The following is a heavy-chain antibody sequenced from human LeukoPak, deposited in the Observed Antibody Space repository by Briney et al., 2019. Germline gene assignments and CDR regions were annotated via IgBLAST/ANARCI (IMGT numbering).Heavy chain of an antibody. D-gene: IGHD2-2*01. CDR1: GGSISSYY. J-gene: IGHJ3*02. CDR3: ARMGLSHRVPAAMGAFDI. CDR2: IYTSGST. Sequence: SETLSLTCTVSGGSISSYYWSWIRQPAGKGLEWIGRIYTSGSTNYNPSLKSRVTMSVDTSKNQFSLKLSSVTAADTAVYYCARMGLSHRVPAAMGAFDIWGQGTMVTVSS. V-gene: IGHV4-4*07.